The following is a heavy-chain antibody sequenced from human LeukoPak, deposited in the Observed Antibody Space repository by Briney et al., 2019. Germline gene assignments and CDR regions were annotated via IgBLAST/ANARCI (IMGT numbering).Heavy chain of an antibody. CDR1: GGSISSSNW. J-gene: IGHJ2*01. D-gene: IGHD6-19*01. Sequence: PSGTLSLTCAVSGGSISSSNWWSWVRQPPGKGLEWIGEIYHSGSTNYNPSLKSRVTISVDRSKNQFSLKLSSVTAADTAVYYCARGTVAGRGSDWYFDLWGRGTLVTVSS. CDR2: IYHSGST. V-gene: IGHV4-4*02. CDR3: ARGTVAGRGSDWYFDL.